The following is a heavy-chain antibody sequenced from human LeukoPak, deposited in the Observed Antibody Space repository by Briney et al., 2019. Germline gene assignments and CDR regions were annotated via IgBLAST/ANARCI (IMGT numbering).Heavy chain of an antibody. CDR3: ARACGGDCYSAVPGY. Sequence: GGSLRLSCAASGFTFISYSMNWVRQAPGKGLEWVSSISSSSSYIYYADSVKGRFTISRDNAKNSLYLQMNSLRAEDTAVYYCARACGGDCYSAVPGYWGQGTLVTVSS. CDR2: ISSSSSYI. V-gene: IGHV3-21*01. CDR1: GFTFISYS. J-gene: IGHJ4*02. D-gene: IGHD2-21*02.